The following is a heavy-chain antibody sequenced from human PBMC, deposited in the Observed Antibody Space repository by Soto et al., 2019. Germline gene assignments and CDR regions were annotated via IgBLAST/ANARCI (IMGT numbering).Heavy chain of an antibody. CDR1: GFTFSSYA. D-gene: IGHD5-12*01. CDR2: ISYDGSNK. Sequence: QVQLVESGGGVVQPGRSLRLSCAASGFTFSSYAMHWVRQAPGKGLELVAVISYDGSNKYYADSVKGRFTISRDNSKNTLYLQMNSLRAEDTAVYYCARDSVATIGDAFDIWGQGTMVTVSS. J-gene: IGHJ3*02. CDR3: ARDSVATIGDAFDI. V-gene: IGHV3-30-3*01.